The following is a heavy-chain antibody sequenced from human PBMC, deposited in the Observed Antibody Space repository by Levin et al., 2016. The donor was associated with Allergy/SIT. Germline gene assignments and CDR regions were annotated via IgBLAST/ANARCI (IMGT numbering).Heavy chain of an antibody. V-gene: IGHV4-61*01. D-gene: IGHD3-22*01. CDR1: GGSVSSGSYY. CDR2: IYYSGST. J-gene: IGHJ5*02. CDR3: AREVGRYDSLPFWFDP. Sequence: GSLRLSCTVSGGSVSSGSYYWSWIRQPPGKGLEWIGYIYYSGSTNYNPSLKSRVTISVDTSKDQFSLKLSSVTAADTAVYYCAREVGRYDSLPFWFDPWGQGTLVTVSS.